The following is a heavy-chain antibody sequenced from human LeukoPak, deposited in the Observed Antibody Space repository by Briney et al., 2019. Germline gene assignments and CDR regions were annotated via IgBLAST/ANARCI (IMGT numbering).Heavy chain of an antibody. D-gene: IGHD6-13*01. CDR2: ISSSSSYI. Sequence: QTGGSLRLSCAASGFTFSSYSMNWVRQAPGKGLEWVSSISSSSSYIYYADSVKGRFTISRDNAKNSLYLQMNSLRAEDTAVYYCARGLPIAAADAAEYFQHWGQGTLVTVSS. J-gene: IGHJ1*01. CDR1: GFTFSSYS. V-gene: IGHV3-21*01. CDR3: ARGLPIAAADAAEYFQH.